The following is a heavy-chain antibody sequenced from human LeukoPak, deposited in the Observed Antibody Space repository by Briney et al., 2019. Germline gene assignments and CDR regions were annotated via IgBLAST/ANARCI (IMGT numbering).Heavy chain of an antibody. J-gene: IGHJ4*02. Sequence: SVTASCTASGGTFSSYAISWVRQAPGQGLEWMGGIIPIFGTANYAQKFQGRVTITADESTSTAYMELSSLRSEDTAVYYCASTGYSYGYYFDYWGQGTLVTVSS. D-gene: IGHD5-18*01. CDR3: ASTGYSYGYYFDY. V-gene: IGHV1-69*13. CDR2: IIPIFGTA. CDR1: GGTFSSYA.